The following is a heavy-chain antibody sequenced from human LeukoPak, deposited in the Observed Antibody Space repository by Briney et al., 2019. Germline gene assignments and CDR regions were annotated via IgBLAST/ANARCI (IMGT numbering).Heavy chain of an antibody. Sequence: PSETLSLTCTVSGGSISSGGYYWSWIRQPPGKGLEWIGYIYHSGSTYYNPSLKSRVTISVDRSKNQFSLKLSSVTAADTAVYYCARPNLRFLVDYWGQGTLVTVSS. V-gene: IGHV4-30-2*01. CDR1: GGSISSGGYY. CDR3: ARPNLRFLVDY. CDR2: IYHSGST. J-gene: IGHJ4*02. D-gene: IGHD3-3*01.